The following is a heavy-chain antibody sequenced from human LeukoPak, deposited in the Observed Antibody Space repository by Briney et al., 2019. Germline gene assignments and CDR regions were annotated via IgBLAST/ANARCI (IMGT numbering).Heavy chain of an antibody. Sequence: SETLSLTCVVYGGSFSGYYWSWIRQPPGRGLEWIGEINHSGSTNYNPSLKSRVTISVDTSKNQFSLKLSSVTAADTAVYYCASGTKNIVVVPAAGRIDYWGQGTLVTVSS. CDR2: INHSGST. CDR1: GGSFSGYY. J-gene: IGHJ4*02. V-gene: IGHV4-34*01. CDR3: ASGTKNIVVVPAAGRIDY. D-gene: IGHD2-2*01.